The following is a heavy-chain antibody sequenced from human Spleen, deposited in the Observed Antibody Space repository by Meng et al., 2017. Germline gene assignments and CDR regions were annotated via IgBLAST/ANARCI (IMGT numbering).Heavy chain of an antibody. CDR3: ARSGDSSSWYADY. Sequence: GGSLRLSCKGSGYSFTSYWIGWVRQMPGKGLEWMGIIHPGDSDTRYSPSFQGQVTISADKSISTAYLQWSSLKASDTAMYYCARSGDSSSWYADYWGQGTLVTSPQ. CDR2: IHPGDSDT. J-gene: IGHJ4*02. D-gene: IGHD6-13*01. CDR1: GYSFTSYW. V-gene: IGHV5-51*01.